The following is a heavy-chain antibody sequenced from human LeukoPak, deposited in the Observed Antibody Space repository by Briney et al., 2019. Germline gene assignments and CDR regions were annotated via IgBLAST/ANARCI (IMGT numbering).Heavy chain of an antibody. Sequence: SVKVSCKASGGTFSSYAISWVRQAPGQGLEWMGGIIPIFGTANYAQKFQGRVTITTDESTSTAYMELSSLRSEDTAVYYCASTTQVRPSYFDYWGQGTLVTVSS. CDR3: ASTTQVRPSYFDY. CDR1: GGTFSSYA. CDR2: IIPIFGTA. J-gene: IGHJ4*02. D-gene: IGHD1-14*01. V-gene: IGHV1-69*05.